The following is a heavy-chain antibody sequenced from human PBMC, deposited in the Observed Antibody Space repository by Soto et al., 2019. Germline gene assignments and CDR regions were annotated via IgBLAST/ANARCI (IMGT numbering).Heavy chain of an antibody. J-gene: IGHJ6*02. CDR1: GGTFSSYA. D-gene: IGHD4-17*01. CDR2: IIPIFGTA. CDR3: ARRASYGGDYYYGMDV. Sequence: GASVKVSCKASGGTFSSYAISWVRQAPGQGLEWMGGIIPIFGTANYAQKFQGRVTITADESTSTAYMELSSLRSEDTAVYYCARRASYGGDYYYGMDVWGQGTTVTVSS. V-gene: IGHV1-69*13.